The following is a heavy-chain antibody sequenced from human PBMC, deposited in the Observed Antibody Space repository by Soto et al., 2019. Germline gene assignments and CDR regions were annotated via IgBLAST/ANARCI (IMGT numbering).Heavy chain of an antibody. D-gene: IGHD3-3*01. V-gene: IGHV1-8*01. CDR1: EYTFTIYD. CDR2: MNPNSGNT. CDR3: AREGSRYYDFWSGPDY. J-gene: IGHJ4*02. Sequence: VKLYCKAIEYTFTIYDRNCLLNANKHGLEWMGWMNPNSGNTGYAQKFQGRVTMTRNTSISTAYMELSSLRSEDTAVYYCAREGSRYYDFWSGPDYWGQGTLVTVSS.